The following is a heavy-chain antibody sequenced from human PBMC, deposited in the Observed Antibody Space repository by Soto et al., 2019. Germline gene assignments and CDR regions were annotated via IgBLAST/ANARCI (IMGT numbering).Heavy chain of an antibody. D-gene: IGHD3-10*01. Sequence: GGSLRLSCAASGFTFSSYGMHWVRQAPGKGLEWVAVISYDGSNKYYADSVKGRFTISRDNSKNTLYLQMNSLRAEDTAVYYCAKDWRRFRGVIGYYFDYWGQGTLVTVSS. CDR3: AKDWRRFRGVIGYYFDY. CDR1: GFTFSSYG. CDR2: ISYDGSNK. V-gene: IGHV3-30*18. J-gene: IGHJ4*02.